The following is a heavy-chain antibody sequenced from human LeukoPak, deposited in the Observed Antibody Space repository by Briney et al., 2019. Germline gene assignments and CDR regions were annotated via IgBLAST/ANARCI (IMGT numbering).Heavy chain of an antibody. CDR1: DDPITMYY. V-gene: IGHV4-59*01. CDR3: AIGRVSSSTWYSTYYYYFYMDV. CDR2: VDHTGST. J-gene: IGHJ6*03. Sequence: SETLSLTCSVSDDPITMYYWTWIRQPPGKGLEWIGYVDHTGSTNFNPSLNGRVSISRDTTKNLFSLRLRSVTAADTAVYFCAIGRVSSSTWYSTYYYYFYMDVWGKGTTVTVSS. D-gene: IGHD1-1*01.